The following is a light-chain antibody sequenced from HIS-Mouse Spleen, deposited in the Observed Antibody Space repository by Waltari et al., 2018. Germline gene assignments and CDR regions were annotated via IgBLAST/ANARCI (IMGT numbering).Light chain of an antibody. CDR2: QDS. V-gene: IGLV3-1*01. J-gene: IGLJ2*01. CDR1: KLGDKY. CDR3: QAWDSSTGVV. Sequence: SYELTPPPSVSVSPGQTASITCSGHKLGDKYACCYQQKPGQSPVLVIYQDSKRPSGIPERFSGSNSGNTATLTISGTQAMDEADYYCQAWDSSTGVVFGGGTKLTVL.